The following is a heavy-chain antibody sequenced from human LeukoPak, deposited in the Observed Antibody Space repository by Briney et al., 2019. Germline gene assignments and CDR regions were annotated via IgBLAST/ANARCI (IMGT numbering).Heavy chain of an antibody. D-gene: IGHD6-13*01. J-gene: IGHJ6*02. V-gene: IGHV3-33*01. Sequence: GRSLRLPCAASGFTFSSYGMHWVRQAPGKGLEWVAVIWYDGSNKYYADSVKGRFTISRDNSKNTLYLQMNSLRAEDTAVYYCARDQVIAAAGLYYYYGMDVWGQGTTVTVSS. CDR1: GFTFSSYG. CDR3: ARDQVIAAAGLYYYYGMDV. CDR2: IWYDGSNK.